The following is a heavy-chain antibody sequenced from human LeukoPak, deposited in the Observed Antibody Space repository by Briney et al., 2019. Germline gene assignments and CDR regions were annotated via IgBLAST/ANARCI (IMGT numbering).Heavy chain of an antibody. Sequence: SVRVSCKASGGTFSSYAISWVRQAPGQGLEWMGGIIPIFGTANYAQKFQGRVTITADESTSTAYMELSSLRSEDTSVYYCARGNGSSGFSYCGMDVWGQGTTVTVSS. J-gene: IGHJ6*02. V-gene: IGHV1-69*13. CDR3: ARGNGSSGFSYCGMDV. CDR2: IIPIFGTA. D-gene: IGHD6-19*01. CDR1: GGTFSSYA.